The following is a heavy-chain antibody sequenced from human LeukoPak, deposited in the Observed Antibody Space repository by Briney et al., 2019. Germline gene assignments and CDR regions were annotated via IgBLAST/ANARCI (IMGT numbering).Heavy chain of an antibody. V-gene: IGHV3-23*01. CDR3: AKERGGRLFDN. CDR1: GFTFSNYA. J-gene: IGHJ4*02. D-gene: IGHD2-15*01. Sequence: GGSLRLSCAASGFTFSNYAMSLVRQAPGKGLEWVSGTSGSGGSTYYEDSVKGRFTISRDNSKNTLYLQMNSLRAEDTAVYYCAKERGGRLFDNWGQGTLVTVSS. CDR2: TSGSGGST.